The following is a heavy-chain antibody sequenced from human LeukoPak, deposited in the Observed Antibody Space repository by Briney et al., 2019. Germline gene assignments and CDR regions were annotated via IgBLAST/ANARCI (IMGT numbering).Heavy chain of an antibody. V-gene: IGHV3-23*01. CDR2: ISGSGNTP. CDR1: GFTFSSYA. CDR3: AKEKAYRYGDLDY. D-gene: IGHD5-18*01. J-gene: IGHJ4*02. Sequence: PGGSLRLSCAASGFTFSSYAMSWVRQAPGKGLEWVSGISGSGNTPHYADSVKGRFTISRDNSKNTLYLQMNSLRAEDTAVYYCAKEKAYRYGDLDYWGQGTLVTVSS.